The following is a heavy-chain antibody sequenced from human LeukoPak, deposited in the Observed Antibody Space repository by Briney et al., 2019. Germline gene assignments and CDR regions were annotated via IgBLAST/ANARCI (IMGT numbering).Heavy chain of an antibody. J-gene: IGHJ3*01. Sequence: SETLSLTCSVSSGSISSSNYYWAWIRQPPGEGLEWIGDMYYSGSTYYNPSLRSRVTISVDTSNNQFSLMLSSVTAADTALYYCARTQLVTWAFEVWGQGTVVIVSS. CDR3: ARTQLVTWAFEV. CDR2: MYYSGST. CDR1: SGSISSSNYY. V-gene: IGHV4-39*01. D-gene: IGHD1-1*01.